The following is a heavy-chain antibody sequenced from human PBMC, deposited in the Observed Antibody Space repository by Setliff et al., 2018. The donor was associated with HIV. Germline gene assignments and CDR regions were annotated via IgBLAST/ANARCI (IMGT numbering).Heavy chain of an antibody. CDR2: ISAYNGNT. D-gene: IGHD2-15*01. J-gene: IGHJ3*02. CDR1: GGTFSLYA. Sequence: ASVKVSCKASGGTFSLYAINWVRQAPGQGLEWMGGISAYNGNTNYAQKVQGRITMTTDASTSTVDMELRSLTSDDTAVYYCARLASGGWPLEVFDIWGQGTMVTVSS. V-gene: IGHV1-18*01. CDR3: ARLASGGWPLEVFDI.